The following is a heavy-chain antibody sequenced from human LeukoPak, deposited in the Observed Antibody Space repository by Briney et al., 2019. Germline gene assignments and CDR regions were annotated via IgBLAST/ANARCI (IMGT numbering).Heavy chain of an antibody. CDR2: INPGDSDP. Sequence: GESLKISCRGSGYSFTSYWIGWGRQMPGKGLEWVGIINPGDSDPRYRPSFQGQVTISADKSISTAYLQWSSLKASDTAMYYCARHGLGSSWFGFDYWGQGTLVTVSS. J-gene: IGHJ4*02. CDR3: ARHGLGSSWFGFDY. CDR1: GYSFTSYW. D-gene: IGHD6-13*01. V-gene: IGHV5-51*01.